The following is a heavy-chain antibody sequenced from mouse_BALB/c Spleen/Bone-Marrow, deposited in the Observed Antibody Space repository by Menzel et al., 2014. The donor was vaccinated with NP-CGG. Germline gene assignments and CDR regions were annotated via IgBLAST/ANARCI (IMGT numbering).Heavy chain of an antibody. V-gene: IGHV14-3*02. CDR1: SFNIKDTY. CDR2: IDPANGNT. D-gene: IGHD1-1*01. CDR3: DNYYYGSSLFAY. Sequence: LVESGAELVKPGASVKLSCTASSFNIKDTYIHWVKQRPEQGLEWIGRIDPANGNTKYDPKFQGKATITADTSSNTAYLQLSSLTSENTTVYYCDNYYYGSSLFAYWGQGTLVTVSA. J-gene: IGHJ3*01.